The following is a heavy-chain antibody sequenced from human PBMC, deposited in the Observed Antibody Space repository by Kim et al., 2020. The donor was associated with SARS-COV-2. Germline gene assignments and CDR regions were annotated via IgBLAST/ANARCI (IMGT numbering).Heavy chain of an antibody. J-gene: IGHJ4*02. D-gene: IGHD3-22*01. CDR3: ARAYYDSSGYLDY. V-gene: IGHV4-59*01. Sequence: YNPSLKSRVTISVDTSKNQFSRKLSSVTAADTAVYYCARAYYDSSGYLDYWGQGTLVTVSS.